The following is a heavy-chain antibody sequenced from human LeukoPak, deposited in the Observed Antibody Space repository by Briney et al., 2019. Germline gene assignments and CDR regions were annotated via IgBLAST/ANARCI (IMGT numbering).Heavy chain of an antibody. CDR3: ASGGYYDSSGYYSVLRYFDY. CDR2: ISAYNCNT. J-gene: IGHJ4*02. Sequence: ASVKVSCKASGYTFTSYGISWVRQAPGQGLEWMGWISAYNCNTNYAQKLQGRVTMTTDTSTSTAYMELRSLRSDDTAVYYCASGGYYDSSGYYSVLRYFDYWGQGTLVTVSS. CDR1: GYTFTSYG. V-gene: IGHV1-18*01. D-gene: IGHD3-22*01.